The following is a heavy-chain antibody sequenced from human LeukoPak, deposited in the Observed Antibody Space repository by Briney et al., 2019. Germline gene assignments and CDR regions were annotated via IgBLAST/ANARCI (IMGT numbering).Heavy chain of an antibody. J-gene: IGHJ4*02. CDR2: FDPEDGET. D-gene: IGHD6-19*01. V-gene: IGHV1-24*01. CDR1: GYTLTELS. CDR3: ARRSTLYSSGRLYFDY. Sequence: GASVKVSCKVSGYTLTELSMHWVRQAPGKGLEWMGGFDPEDGETIYAQKFQGRVTMAEDTSTDTAYIELSSLRSEDTAVYYCARRSTLYSSGRLYFDYWGQGTLVTVSS.